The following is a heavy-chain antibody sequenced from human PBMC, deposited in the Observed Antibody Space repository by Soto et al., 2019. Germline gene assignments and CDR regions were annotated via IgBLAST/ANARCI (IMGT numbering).Heavy chain of an antibody. CDR1: GGSISSYY. CDR2: IYYSGST. Sequence: SETLSLTCTVSGGSISSYYWSWIRQPPGKGLEWIGYIYYSGSTNYNPSLKSRVTISVDTSKNQFSLKLSSVTAADTAVYYCATQDILTGYSNFDYWGQGTLVPVSS. CDR3: ATQDILTGYSNFDY. J-gene: IGHJ4*02. V-gene: IGHV4-59*01. D-gene: IGHD3-9*01.